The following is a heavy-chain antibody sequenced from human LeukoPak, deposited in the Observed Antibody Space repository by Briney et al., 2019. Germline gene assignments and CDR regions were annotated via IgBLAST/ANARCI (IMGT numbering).Heavy chain of an antibody. D-gene: IGHD2-2*01. CDR2: IYYSGST. CDR3: ARFVVVPAAPPGCFDY. J-gene: IGHJ4*02. V-gene: IGHV4-39*01. Sequence: SETLSLTCTVSGGSISSSSYSWGWIRQPPGKGLEWIGSIYYSGSTYYNPSLKSRVTISVDTSKNQFSLKLSSVAAADTAVYYCARFVVVPAAPPGCFDYWGRGTLVTVSS. CDR1: GGSISSSSYS.